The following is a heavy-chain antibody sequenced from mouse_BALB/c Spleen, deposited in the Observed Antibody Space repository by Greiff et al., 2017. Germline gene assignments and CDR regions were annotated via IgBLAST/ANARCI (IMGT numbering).Heavy chain of an antibody. CDR1: GYTFTSYV. V-gene: IGHV1-14*01. CDR3: ARSVYYGSSYEAMDY. Sequence: VQLQQSGPELVKPGASVKMSCKASGYTFTSYVMHWVKQKPGQGLEWIGYINPYNDGTKYNEKFKGKATLTSDKSSSTAYMELSSLTSEDSAVYYCARSVYYGSSYEAMDYWGQGTSVTVSS. D-gene: IGHD1-1*01. J-gene: IGHJ4*01. CDR2: INPYNDGT.